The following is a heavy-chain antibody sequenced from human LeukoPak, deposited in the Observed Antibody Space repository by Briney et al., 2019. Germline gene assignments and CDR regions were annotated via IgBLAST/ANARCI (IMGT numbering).Heavy chain of an antibody. D-gene: IGHD3-22*01. CDR3: TRAALYYYDSSRGAFDI. V-gene: IGHV3-49*03. CDR1: GFTFGDYA. CDR2: IRSKAYGGTT. Sequence: GGSLRLSCTASGFTFGDYAMSWFRQAPGKGLEWVGFIRSKAYGGTTEYAASVKGRFTVSRDDSKSIAYLQMNSLKTEDTAVYYCTRAALYYYDSSRGAFDIWGQGTMVTVSS. J-gene: IGHJ3*02.